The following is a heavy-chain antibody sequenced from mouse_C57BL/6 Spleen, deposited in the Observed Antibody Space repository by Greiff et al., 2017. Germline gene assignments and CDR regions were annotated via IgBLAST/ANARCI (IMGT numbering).Heavy chain of an antibody. CDR2: ICPGNSDT. V-gene: IGHV1-5*01. D-gene: IGHD2-4*01. J-gene: IGHJ3*01. CDR3: TERGYDYDPFAY. Sequence: VQLQQSGTVLARPGASVKMSCTTSGYTFTSYWMHWVKQRPGQGLEWIGAICPGNSDTSYKQKFKGKAKLAAVTSASTAYMQLSSLTNEDSAVYYCTERGYDYDPFAYWGQGTLVTV. CDR1: GYTFTSYW.